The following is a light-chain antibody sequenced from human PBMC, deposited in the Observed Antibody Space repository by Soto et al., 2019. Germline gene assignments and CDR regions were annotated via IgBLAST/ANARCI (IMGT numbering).Light chain of an antibody. CDR3: SSYAGNFQPWV. V-gene: IGLV2-8*01. J-gene: IGLJ3*02. Sequence: QSALTQPPSASGSPGQSVTISCTGTSNDVGGYNYVSWYQQSPGKAPKLMIYEVHKRPSGVPDRFSGSKSGNTASLTVSGLQAADEADYYCSSYAGNFQPWVFGGVTKRTVL. CDR1: SNDVGGYNY. CDR2: EVH.